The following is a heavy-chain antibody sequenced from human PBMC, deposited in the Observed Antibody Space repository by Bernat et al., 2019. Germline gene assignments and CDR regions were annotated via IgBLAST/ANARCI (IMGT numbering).Heavy chain of an antibody. D-gene: IGHD2-15*01. Sequence: QVQLVESGGGVVQPGRSLRLSCAASGFTFSGYAMHWVRQAPGKGLEWVAVISYDGSNKYYADSVKGRFTISRDNSKNTLYLQMNSLRAEDTAVYYCAREIVVVVAATYYYYGMDVWGQGTTVTVSS. CDR2: ISYDGSNK. J-gene: IGHJ6*02. V-gene: IGHV3-30-3*01. CDR3: AREIVVVVAATYYYYGMDV. CDR1: GFTFSGYA.